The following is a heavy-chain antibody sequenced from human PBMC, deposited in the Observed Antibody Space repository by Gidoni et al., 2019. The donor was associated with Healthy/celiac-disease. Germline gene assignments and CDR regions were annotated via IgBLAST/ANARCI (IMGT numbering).Heavy chain of an antibody. CDR1: GFTFDDYA. J-gene: IGHJ6*02. CDR2: ISWNSGSI. V-gene: IGHV3-9*01. D-gene: IGHD6-19*01. Sequence: EVQLVESGGGLVQPGRSLRLSCAASGFTFDDYALHWVRQAPGKGLECVSGISWNSGSIDYADSVKGRFTISRDNAKNSVYLQMNSLRAEDTALYYCAKDGRGGSGWPYYYYYGMDVWGQGTAVTVSS. CDR3: AKDGRGGSGWPYYYYYGMDV.